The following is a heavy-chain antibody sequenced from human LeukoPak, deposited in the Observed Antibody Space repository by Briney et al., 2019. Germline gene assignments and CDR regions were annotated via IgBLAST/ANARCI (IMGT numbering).Heavy chain of an antibody. Sequence: GGSLRLSCTASGFTFSSYTIYWVRQAPEKGLEWVSSISSVGSYIHYADSLQGRFTISRDNSKNSVFLQMNSLRDEDTAVYYCTRDRIAALNDLAYWGQGTLVTVSS. J-gene: IGHJ4*02. CDR3: TRDRIAALNDLAY. D-gene: IGHD6-13*01. V-gene: IGHV3-21*06. CDR1: GFTFSSYT. CDR2: ISSVGSYI.